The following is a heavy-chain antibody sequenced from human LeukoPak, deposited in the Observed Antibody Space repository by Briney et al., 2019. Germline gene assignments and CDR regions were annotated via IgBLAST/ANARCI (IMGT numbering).Heavy chain of an antibody. J-gene: IGHJ4*02. D-gene: IGHD1-26*01. CDR2: INPSGGST. CDR3: AGEYSGSYAFDY. V-gene: IGHV1-46*01. CDR1: GCTFTSYY. Sequence: ASVKVSCKASGCTFTSYYMHWVRQAPGQGLEWMGIINPSGGSTSYAQKFQGRVTMTRDTSTSTVYMELSSLRSEDTAVYYCAGEYSGSYAFDYWGQGTLVTVSS.